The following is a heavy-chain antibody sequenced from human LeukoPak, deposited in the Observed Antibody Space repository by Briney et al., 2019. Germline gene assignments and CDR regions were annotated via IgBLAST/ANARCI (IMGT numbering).Heavy chain of an antibody. D-gene: IGHD6-19*01. CDR2: ISSNGIST. Sequence: PGGSLRLSCAASGFTFSSYAMHLVRQAPGKGLEYVSAISSNGISTYYANSVKGRFTISRDNSKNTLYLQLGSLRAEDMAVYYCGRTQYAVAGPVDNWGQGTLVTVSS. CDR1: GFTFSSYA. V-gene: IGHV3-64*01. CDR3: GRTQYAVAGPVDN. J-gene: IGHJ4*02.